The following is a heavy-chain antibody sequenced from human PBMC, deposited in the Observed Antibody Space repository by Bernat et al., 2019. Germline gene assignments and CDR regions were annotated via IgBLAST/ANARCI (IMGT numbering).Heavy chain of an antibody. V-gene: IGHV3-11*06. D-gene: IGHD2-21*01. CDR2: ISSSSSYT. CDR1: GFTFSDYY. Sequence: QVQLVESGGGLVKPGGSLRLSCAASGFTFSDYYMSWIRQAPGKGLDWVSYISSSSSYTNYADSVKGRFTISRDNAKNSLYLQMNSLRAEDTAVYYCARYRRVVVVIATGDAFDIWGQGTMVTVSS. J-gene: IGHJ3*02. CDR3: ARYRRVVVVIATGDAFDI.